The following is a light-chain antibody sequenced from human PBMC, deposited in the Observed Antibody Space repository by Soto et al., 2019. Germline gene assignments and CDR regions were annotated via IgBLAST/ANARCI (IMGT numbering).Light chain of an antibody. J-gene: IGKJ5*01. Sequence: MTQSPATLSLSPGEGVTLSCRAAQDVTNSVAWYQQKSGQAPRLLIYDDSARASGVSDRLSGSGSGTDLNLTISGLQAEDFAVYFCQKYIRRPLSFGQGTRLEIK. CDR2: DDS. V-gene: IGKV3-15*01. CDR1: QDVTNS. CDR3: QKYIRRPLS.